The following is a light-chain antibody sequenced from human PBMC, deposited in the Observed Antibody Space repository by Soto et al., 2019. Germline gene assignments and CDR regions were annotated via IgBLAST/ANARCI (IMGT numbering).Light chain of an antibody. Sequence: EIVLTQSPGTLSLSPGERATLSCRASQTVSSTFLAWYQQKPGQALRLLIYGASSRATGIPDRFSASGSGTDFTLTISRLEPEDFAVYYCEQYGNSALTFGGGTKVEIK. J-gene: IGKJ4*01. CDR1: QTVSSTF. CDR3: EQYGNSALT. V-gene: IGKV3-20*01. CDR2: GAS.